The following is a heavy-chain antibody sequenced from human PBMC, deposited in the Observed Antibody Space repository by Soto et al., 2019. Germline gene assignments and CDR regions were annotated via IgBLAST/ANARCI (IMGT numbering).Heavy chain of an antibody. Sequence: GGSLRLSCAASGFTFSSYAMHWVRQAPGKGLEWVAVISYDGSNKYYADSVKGRFTISRDNSKNTLYLQMNSLRAEDTAVYYCARDWPGDIVLVPAADMGVLHVWGQGTPVTVSS. CDR2: ISYDGSNK. J-gene: IGHJ6*02. CDR1: GFTFSSYA. D-gene: IGHD2-2*01. V-gene: IGHV3-30-3*01. CDR3: ARDWPGDIVLVPAADMGVLHV.